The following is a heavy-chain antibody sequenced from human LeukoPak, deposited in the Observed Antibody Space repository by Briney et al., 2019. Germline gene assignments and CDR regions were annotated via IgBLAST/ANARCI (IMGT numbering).Heavy chain of an antibody. V-gene: IGHV4-34*01. CDR1: GGSFSGYY. Sequence: SETLSLXCAVYGGSFSGYYWSWIRQPPGKGLEWIGEINHSGSTNYNPSLKSRVTISVDTSKNQFSLKLSSVTAADTAVYYCARSHYDFWSGSGMFDYWGQGTLVTVSS. D-gene: IGHD3-3*01. J-gene: IGHJ4*02. CDR3: ARSHYDFWSGSGMFDY. CDR2: INHSGST.